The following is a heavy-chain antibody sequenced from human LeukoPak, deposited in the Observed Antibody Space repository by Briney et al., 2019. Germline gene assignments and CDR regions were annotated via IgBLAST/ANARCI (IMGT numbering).Heavy chain of an antibody. J-gene: IGHJ4*02. CDR1: GGTFSSYA. CDR3: ARDYSSLPFDY. CDR2: IIPIFGIA. Sequence: SVKVSCKASGGTFSSYAISWVRQASGQGLEWMGRIIPIFGIANYAQKFQGRVTITADKSTSTAYMELSSLRSEDTAVYYCARDYSSLPFDYWGQGTLVTVSS. V-gene: IGHV1-69*04. D-gene: IGHD4-11*01.